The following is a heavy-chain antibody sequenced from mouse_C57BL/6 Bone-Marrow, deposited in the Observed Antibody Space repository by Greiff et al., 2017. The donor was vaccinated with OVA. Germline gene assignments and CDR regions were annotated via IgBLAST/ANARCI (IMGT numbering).Heavy chain of an antibody. V-gene: IGHV3-6*01. J-gene: IGHJ2*01. D-gene: IGHD2-2*01. CDR1: GYSITSGYY. Sequence: EVKLMESGPGLVKPSQSLSLTCSVTGYSITSGYYWNWIRQFPGNKLEWMGYISYDGSNNYNPSLKNRISITRDTSKNQFFLKLNSVTTEDTATYYCARQGLSHFDYWGQGTTLTVSS. CDR3: ARQGLSHFDY. CDR2: ISYDGSN.